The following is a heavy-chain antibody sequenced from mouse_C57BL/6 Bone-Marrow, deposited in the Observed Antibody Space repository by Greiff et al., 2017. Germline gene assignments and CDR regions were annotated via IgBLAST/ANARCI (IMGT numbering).Heavy chain of an antibody. V-gene: IGHV5-4*01. CDR3: ARDRDYDGSSLFAY. CDR1: GFTFSSYA. CDR2: ISDGGSYT. J-gene: IGHJ3*01. Sequence: EVKLVESGGGLVKPGGSLKLSCAASGFTFSSYAMSWVRQTPEKRLEWVATISDGGSYTYYPDNVKGRFTISRDNAKNNLYLQMSHLKSEDTAMYYWARDRDYDGSSLFAYWGQGTLVTVSA. D-gene: IGHD1-1*01.